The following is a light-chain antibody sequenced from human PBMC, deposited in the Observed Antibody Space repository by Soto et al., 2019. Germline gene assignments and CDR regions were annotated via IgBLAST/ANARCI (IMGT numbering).Light chain of an antibody. CDR3: LQYYNFSWT. CDR2: AAF. CDR1: QDIRND. Sequence: IQMSQSLSTLSASVGDRVTITCRASQDIRNDLAWYQQKPGQAPNLLIFAAFNLQSGVPSRFSGGGSGTHFTLTISSLQPDDFARYFCLQYYNFSWTFGQGTKVDI. V-gene: IGKV1-6*01. J-gene: IGKJ1*01.